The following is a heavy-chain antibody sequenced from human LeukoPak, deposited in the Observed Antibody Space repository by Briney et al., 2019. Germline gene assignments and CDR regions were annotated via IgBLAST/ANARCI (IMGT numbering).Heavy chain of an antibody. CDR2: IRYDGSNK. CDR3: AKVGQTYYDFWSGYYPDY. V-gene: IGHV3-30*02. J-gene: IGHJ4*02. D-gene: IGHD3-3*01. CDR1: GFTFSSYA. Sequence: GGSLRLSCAASGFTFSSYAMSWVRQAPGKGLEWVAFIRYDGSNKYYADSVKGRFTISRDNSKNTLYLQMNSLRAEDTAVYYCAKVGQTYYDFWSGYYPDYWGQGTLVTVSS.